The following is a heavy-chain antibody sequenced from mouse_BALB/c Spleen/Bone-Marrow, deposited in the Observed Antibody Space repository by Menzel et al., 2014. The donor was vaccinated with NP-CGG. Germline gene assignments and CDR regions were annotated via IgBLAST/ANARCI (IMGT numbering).Heavy chain of an antibody. CDR1: GYSFTSYW. D-gene: IGHD2-14*01. CDR3: TRRNYRYDGFAY. V-gene: IGHV1-5*01. Sequence: EVQLQQSGTVLARPGISVKMSCKASGYSFTSYWMHWVKQRPGQGLEWIGVIYLGNSDTSYNQKFKGKAKLTAVTSASTAYMELSSLTNEDSAVYYCTRRNYRYDGFAYWGQGTLVTVSA. CDR2: IYLGNSDT. J-gene: IGHJ3*01.